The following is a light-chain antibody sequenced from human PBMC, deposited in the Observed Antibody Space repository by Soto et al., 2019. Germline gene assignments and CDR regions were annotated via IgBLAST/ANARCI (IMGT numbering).Light chain of an antibody. CDR1: QSFDNY. J-gene: IGKJ2*01. CDR2: ATS. V-gene: IGKV3-20*01. CDR3: QQYDTSPPMYT. Sequence: EIVLTQSPVTLSLSPGDRATLSCRASQSFDNYLAWYQQRPGQPPRLLMYATSTRAAGIPDRFSGSGSGTDFTLTISRLEPDDVAVYYCQQYDTSPPMYTFGQGTKVDIK.